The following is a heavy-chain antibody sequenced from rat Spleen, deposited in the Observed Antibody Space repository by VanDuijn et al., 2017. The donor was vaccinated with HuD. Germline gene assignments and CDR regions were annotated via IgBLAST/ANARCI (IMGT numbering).Heavy chain of an antibody. D-gene: IGHD1-8*01. V-gene: IGHV5-29*01. CDR1: GFSFSSNW. CDR2: ISSDGGRN. J-gene: IGHJ3*01. CDR3: AKEGDGGYSSYPNWFAY. Sequence: EVQLVESGGGLVQPGSPLKLSCAASGFSFSSNWLNWIRQAPTKGLEWVATISSDGGRNFYRDSVKGRFTVSRDNTRSTQFLEMDSRRSEDTATYYCAKEGDGGYSSYPNWFAYWGQGTLGTVSS.